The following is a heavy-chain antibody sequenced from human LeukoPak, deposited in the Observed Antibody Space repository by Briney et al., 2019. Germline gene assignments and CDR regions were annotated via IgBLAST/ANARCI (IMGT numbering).Heavy chain of an antibody. D-gene: IGHD3-10*01. CDR2: ISGSGGST. J-gene: IGHJ4*02. Sequence: GGSLRLSCAASGFTFSSYGMSWVRQAPGKGLEWVSAISGSGGSTYYADSVKGRFTISRDNSKNTLYLQMNSLRAEDTAVYYCAKDSRLILWFGELLDRHDYFDYWGQGTLVTVSS. CDR1: GFTFSSYG. CDR3: AKDSRLILWFGELLDRHDYFDY. V-gene: IGHV3-23*01.